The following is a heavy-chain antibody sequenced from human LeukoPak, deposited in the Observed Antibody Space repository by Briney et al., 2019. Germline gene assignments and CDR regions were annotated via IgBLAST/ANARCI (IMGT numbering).Heavy chain of an antibody. J-gene: IGHJ4*02. D-gene: IGHD6-6*01. CDR3: ARGWDSSSHIDY. Sequence: SETLSLTCAVYGGSFSGYYWSWIRQPPGKGLEWIGEINHSGSTNYNPSLKSRVTISVDTSKNQFSLKLSSVTAADTAVYYCARGWDSSSHIDYWGQGTLVTVSS. CDR2: INHSGST. V-gene: IGHV4-34*01. CDR1: GGSFSGYY.